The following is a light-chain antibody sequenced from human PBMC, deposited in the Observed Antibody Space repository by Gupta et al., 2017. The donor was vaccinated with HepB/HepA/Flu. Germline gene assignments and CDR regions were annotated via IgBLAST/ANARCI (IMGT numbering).Light chain of an antibody. V-gene: IGLV1-44*01. CDR3: STGDDGRNGVV. Sequence: QSAPIPPPSASGPPGQRVTIACSGSSSNIGGNTVNWYRQDPATAPRLLIYSYNQRHSGVPDRFSASKSGTAASVSISRFQAEDEAEYYCSTGDDGRNGVVFGGGTKLTVL. J-gene: IGLJ2*01. CDR1: SSNIGGNT. CDR2: SYN.